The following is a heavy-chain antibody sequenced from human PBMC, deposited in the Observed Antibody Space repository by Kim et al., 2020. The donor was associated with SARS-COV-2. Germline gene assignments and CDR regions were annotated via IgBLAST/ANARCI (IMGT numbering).Heavy chain of an antibody. CDR2: ISGSGGTT. V-gene: IGHV3-23*01. D-gene: IGHD2-21*01. CDR3: AKARLGRAVTGWGSELDS. Sequence: GGSLRLSCVASGFTMSYGMAWGRRAAGKGLEWVSAISGSGGTTYYADAAKGRFSISRENSKTTKIYLQMNNLRAEDTALYFCAKARLGRAVTGWGSELDSWGQGTVVTVSS. CDR1: GFTMSYG. J-gene: IGHJ4*02.